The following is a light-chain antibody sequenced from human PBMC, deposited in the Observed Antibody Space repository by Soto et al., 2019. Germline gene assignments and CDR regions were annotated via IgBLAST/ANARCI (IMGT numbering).Light chain of an antibody. CDR3: QQLHDYPIT. J-gene: IGKJ5*01. Sequence: DIQMTQSPSSLSASVGDRVTITCRASQSINRYINWYQQKPGKAPKLLINAASSLQSGVPSRFSGSGSGTDYTLTIASLQPEDFATYYCQQLHDYPITFGQGTRLEIK. V-gene: IGKV1-39*01. CDR1: QSINRY. CDR2: AAS.